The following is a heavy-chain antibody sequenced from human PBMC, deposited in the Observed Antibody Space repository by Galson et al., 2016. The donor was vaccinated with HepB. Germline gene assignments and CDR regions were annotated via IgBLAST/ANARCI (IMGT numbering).Heavy chain of an antibody. D-gene: IGHD4-11*01. CDR3: ARDPEDAVTLDY. CDR1: GFPFSNFW. CDR2: INPDGSST. J-gene: IGHJ4*02. Sequence: SLRLSCAASGFPFSNFWMHWVRQVPGAGLVWVSDINPDGSSTKYADSVKGRFTISRDNAKNTLYLQLNSLRAEDTAVYYCARDPEDAVTLDYWGQGTLVTVSS. V-gene: IGHV3-74*03.